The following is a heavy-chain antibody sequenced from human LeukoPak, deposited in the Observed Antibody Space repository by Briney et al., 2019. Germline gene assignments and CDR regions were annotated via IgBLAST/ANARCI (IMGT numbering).Heavy chain of an antibody. D-gene: IGHD3-16*01. CDR2: IDDRGST. CDR1: GDSISSSSYY. J-gene: IGHJ6*02. Sequence: SETLSLTCTVSGDSISSSSYYWGWIRQPPGKGLEWIGNIDDRGSTYYNPSLKSRVTISVDTSKNQFSLKLSSVTAADTAVYYCARDSFTWGLAGFYYYYYGMDVWGQGTTVTVS. CDR3: ARDSFTWGLAGFYYYYYGMDV. V-gene: IGHV4-39*07.